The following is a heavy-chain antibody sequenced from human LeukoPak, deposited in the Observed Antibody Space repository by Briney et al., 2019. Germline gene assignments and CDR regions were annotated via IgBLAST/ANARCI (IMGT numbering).Heavy chain of an antibody. D-gene: IGHD3-22*01. CDR2: IYDSGST. CDR3: VTYYYGSSAPKRNY. CDR1: GGSIRSSYYY. V-gene: IGHV4-39*01. J-gene: IGHJ4*02. Sequence: SETLSLTCTVSGGSIRSSYYYWGWIRQPPGKGLEWIGSIYDSGSTYYNPSLKSRVTISVDTSKKQFSLKLSSVTAADTAVYYCVTYYYGSSAPKRNYWGQGILVTVSS.